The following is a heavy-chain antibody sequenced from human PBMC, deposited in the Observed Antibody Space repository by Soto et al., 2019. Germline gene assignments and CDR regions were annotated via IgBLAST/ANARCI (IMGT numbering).Heavy chain of an antibody. CDR3: AKVFTYFDRDSYLDH. J-gene: IGHJ2*01. CDR2: IRSSGDNT. D-gene: IGHD3-9*01. V-gene: IGHV3-23*01. CDR1: GFTFSDFV. Sequence: EVQLLESGGGLALPGGSLRLSCAASGFTFSDFVMNWVRQAPGKGLEWVSGIRSSGDNTYYADSVKGRFTISRDNSKNILYLHMTSLRADDTAVYHCAKVFTYFDRDSYLDHGGRGTLVTVSS.